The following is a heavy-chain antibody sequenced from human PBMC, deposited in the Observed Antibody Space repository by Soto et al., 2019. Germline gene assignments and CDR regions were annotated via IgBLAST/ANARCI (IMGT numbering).Heavy chain of an antibody. D-gene: IGHD6-13*01. Sequence: ASETLSLTCAVYGGSFSGYYWSWIRQPPGKGLEWIGEINHSGSTNYNPSLKSRVTISVDTSKNQFSLKLSSVTAADTAVYYCARAPGIATGYGMDVWGQGTTVTVSS. CDR1: GGSFSGYY. V-gene: IGHV4-34*01. CDR2: INHSGST. J-gene: IGHJ6*02. CDR3: ARAPGIATGYGMDV.